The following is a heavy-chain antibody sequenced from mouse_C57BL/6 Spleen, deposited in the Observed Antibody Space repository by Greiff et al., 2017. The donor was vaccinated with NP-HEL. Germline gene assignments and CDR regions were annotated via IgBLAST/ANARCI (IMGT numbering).Heavy chain of an antibody. CDR3: ASSKGMRGYGNPYYFDY. D-gene: IGHD2-10*02. J-gene: IGHJ2*01. CDR2: IDPSDSYT. Sequence: QVQLKQPGAELVRPGTSVKLSCKASGYTFTSYWMHWVKQRPGQGLEWIGVIDPSDSYTNYNQKFKGKATLTVDTSSSTAYMQLSSLTSEDSAVYYCASSKGMRGYGNPYYFDYWGQGTTLTVSS. V-gene: IGHV1-59*01. CDR1: GYTFTSYW.